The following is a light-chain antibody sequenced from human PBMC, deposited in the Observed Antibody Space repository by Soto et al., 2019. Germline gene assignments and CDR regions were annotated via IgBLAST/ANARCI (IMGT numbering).Light chain of an antibody. CDR1: SSDVGTYSL. CDR3: GSPGV. J-gene: IGLJ3*02. Sequence: QSVLTQPASASGSPGQSITISCTGTSSDVGTYSLLSWYRQHPGEAPQVILYEVPKRPSGVSDRFSGSKSGNTASLTIAGLQADDDAVYYGGSPGVFGGGTKLTVL. V-gene: IGLV2-23*02. CDR2: EVP.